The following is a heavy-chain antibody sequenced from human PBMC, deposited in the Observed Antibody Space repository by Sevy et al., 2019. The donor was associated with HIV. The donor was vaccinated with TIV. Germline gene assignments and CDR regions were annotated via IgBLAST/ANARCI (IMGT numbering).Heavy chain of an antibody. Sequence: GGSLRLSCAASGFTFGSYWMTWVRQAPGKGLEWVAKIKEDGSGRFYVDYVKGRFTVSRDNAKKSLYLQMNNLRGEDTALYYCARLYSSSSGRGLDNWGQGALVTVSS. CDR3: ARLYSSSSGRGLDN. CDR2: IKEDGSGR. D-gene: IGHD6-6*01. V-gene: IGHV3-7*01. CDR1: GFTFGSYW. J-gene: IGHJ4*02.